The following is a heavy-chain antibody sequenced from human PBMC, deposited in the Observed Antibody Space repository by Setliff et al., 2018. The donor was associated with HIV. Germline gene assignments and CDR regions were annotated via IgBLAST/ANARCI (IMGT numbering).Heavy chain of an antibody. CDR3: AGLSGGMVPNY. D-gene: IGHD3-10*01. V-gene: IGHV4-39*01. J-gene: IGHJ4*02. CDR1: GGSITRTPYY. Sequence: SETLSLTCTVSGGSITRTPYYWGWIRQPPGKGLEWIGSIYHTGITYDNPSLKSRVTISVDTSKNQISLRLSSVTAADTAVYYCAGLSGGMVPNYWGQGTLVTVSS. CDR2: IYHTGIT.